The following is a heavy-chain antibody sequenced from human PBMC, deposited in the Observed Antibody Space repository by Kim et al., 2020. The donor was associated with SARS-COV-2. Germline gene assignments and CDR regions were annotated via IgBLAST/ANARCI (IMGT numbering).Heavy chain of an antibody. CDR2: IYSGGST. CDR1: GFTVSSNY. CDR3: ARVGPGIAARGWFDP. V-gene: IGHV3-66*01. J-gene: IGHJ5*02. Sequence: GGSLRLSCAASGFTVSSNYMSWVRQAPGKGLEWVSVIYSGGSTYYADSVKGRFTISRDNSKNTLYLQMNSLRAEDTAVYYCARVGPGIAARGWFDPWGQGTLVTVSS. D-gene: IGHD6-13*01.